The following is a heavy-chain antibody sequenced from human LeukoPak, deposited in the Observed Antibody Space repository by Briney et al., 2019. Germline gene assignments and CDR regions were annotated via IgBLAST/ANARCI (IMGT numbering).Heavy chain of an antibody. CDR2: INPSGGST. CDR3: ARTAAIREGFDY. CDR1: GYTFTSYY. D-gene: IGHD2-2*02. J-gene: IGHJ4*02. Sequence: ASVKVSCKASGYTFTSYYMHWVRQAPGQGLEWMGIINPSGGSTSYAQKFQGRVTITRDTSTSTVYMELSSLRSEDTAVYYCARTAAIREGFDYWGQGTLVTVSS. V-gene: IGHV1-46*01.